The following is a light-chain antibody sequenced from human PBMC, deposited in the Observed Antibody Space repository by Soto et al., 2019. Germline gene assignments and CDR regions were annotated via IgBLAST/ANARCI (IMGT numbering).Light chain of an antibody. CDR3: QQRSNWPT. V-gene: IGKV3-11*01. CDR2: DAS. J-gene: IGKJ5*01. Sequence: EIVLTQSPATLSSSPGERATLSCRASQSIDTYLAWYQQKPGQAPRLLIYDASKRATGLPARFSGSGSGTDFTLTISSLEPEDFAVYYCQQRSNWPTFGQGTRLEIK. CDR1: QSIDTY.